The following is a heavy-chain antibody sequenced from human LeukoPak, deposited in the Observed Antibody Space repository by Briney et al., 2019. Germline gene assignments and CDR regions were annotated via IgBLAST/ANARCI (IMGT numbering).Heavy chain of an antibody. CDR1: GGSISSGDYY. CDR3: ARDVGVVGTNFDH. CDR2: IYYSGST. D-gene: IGHD6-13*01. Sequence: SETLSLTCTVSGGSISSGDYYWSWIRQPPGKGLEWIGYIYYSGSTYYNPSLKSRVTISVDTSKNQFSLKLSSVTAADTAVYYCARDVGVVGTNFDHWGQGTLVTVSS. J-gene: IGHJ4*02. V-gene: IGHV4-30-4*01.